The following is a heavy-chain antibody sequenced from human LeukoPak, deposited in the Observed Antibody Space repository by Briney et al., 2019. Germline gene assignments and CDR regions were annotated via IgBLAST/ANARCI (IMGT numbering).Heavy chain of an antibody. V-gene: IGHV1-69*01. CDR1: GGTFSSYA. CDR3: ARDGGYYYDSSGSYFDY. J-gene: IGHJ4*02. D-gene: IGHD3-22*01. CDR2: IIPIFGTA. Sequence: SVKVSCKASGGTFSSYAISWVRQAPGQGLEWMGGIIPIFGTANYAQKFQGRVTITADESTSTAYMELSSLRSEDTAVYYCARDGGYYYDSSGSYFDYWGQGTLVTVSS.